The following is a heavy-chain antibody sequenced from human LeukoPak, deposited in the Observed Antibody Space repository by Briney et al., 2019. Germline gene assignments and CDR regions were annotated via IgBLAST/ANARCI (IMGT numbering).Heavy chain of an antibody. Sequence: PGGSLRLSCAASGFTFSSYAMHWVRQAPGKGLEWVAVISYDGSNKYYADSVKGRFTISRDNSKNTLYLQMNSLRAEDTAVYYCARGITTYYYYYMDAWGKGTTVTVSS. CDR2: ISYDGSNK. CDR3: ARGITTYYYYYMDA. CDR1: GFTFSSYA. D-gene: IGHD1-1*01. V-gene: IGHV3-30*04. J-gene: IGHJ6*03.